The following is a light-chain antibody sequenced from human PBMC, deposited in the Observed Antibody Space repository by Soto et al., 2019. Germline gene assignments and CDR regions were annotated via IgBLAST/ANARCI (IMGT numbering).Light chain of an antibody. CDR1: QSVSSN. J-gene: IGKJ1*01. CDR3: LHDYDYPLT. Sequence: EIVMTQSPATLSVSPGERATLSCRASQSVSSNLAWYQQKPGQAPRLLIYGASTRATGIPARFSGSGSGTEFTLTISSLQSEDFATYYCLHDYDYPLTFGPGTKVEMK. CDR2: GAS. V-gene: IGKV3-15*01.